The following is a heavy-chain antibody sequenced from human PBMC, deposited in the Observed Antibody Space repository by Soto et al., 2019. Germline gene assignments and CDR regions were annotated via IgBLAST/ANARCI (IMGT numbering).Heavy chain of an antibody. D-gene: IGHD2-15*01. V-gene: IGHV1-69*08. CDR3: ARDCSGGSCYLGYYYGMDV. Sequence: QVQLVQSGAEVKKPGSSVKVSCKASGGTFSSYTISWVRQAPGQGLEWMGRIIPILGIANYARKFQGRVTITADKSTSTAYMELSSLRSEDTAVYYCARDCSGGSCYLGYYYGMDVWGQGTTVTVSS. J-gene: IGHJ6*02. CDR2: IIPILGIA. CDR1: GGTFSSYT.